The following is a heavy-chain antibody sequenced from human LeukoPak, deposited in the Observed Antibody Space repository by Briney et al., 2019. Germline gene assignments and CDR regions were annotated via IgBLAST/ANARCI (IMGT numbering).Heavy chain of an antibody. CDR2: IYSSGST. V-gene: IGHV4-59*08. Sequence: PSETLSLTCTVSGASMSSFYWSWIRQSPGKGLEWIGYIYSSGSTNYNPSLKSRVTISVDTSKNQFSLKLSSVTAADTAVYYCARLRAATDGDYYYYGMDVWGQGTTVTVSS. D-gene: IGHD6-25*01. CDR3: ARLRAATDGDYYYYGMDV. CDR1: GASMSSFY. J-gene: IGHJ6*02.